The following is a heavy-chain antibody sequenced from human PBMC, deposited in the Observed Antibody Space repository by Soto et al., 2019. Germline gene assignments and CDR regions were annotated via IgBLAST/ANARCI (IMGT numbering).Heavy chain of an antibody. J-gene: IGHJ4*02. CDR3: ARSGHTFAGVV. V-gene: IGHV4-59*01. D-gene: IGHD3-16*01. Sequence: SEILSLTCTVSGASMSDYYGSWIRQSPGKGLEHIGYLHYSGSANYNPSLKSRVTISMDTSKNQFSLNLNSVTAADTAIYYCARSGHTFAGVVWGQGIPVTVSS. CDR1: GASMSDYY. CDR2: LHYSGSA.